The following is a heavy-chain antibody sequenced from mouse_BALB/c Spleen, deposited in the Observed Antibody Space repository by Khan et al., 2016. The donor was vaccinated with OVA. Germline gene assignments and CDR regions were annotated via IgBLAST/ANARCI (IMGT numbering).Heavy chain of an antibody. CDR2: INPTSGYT. V-gene: IGHV1-7*01. J-gene: IGHJ2*01. CDR1: GYTFTTYW. CDR3: TRDRIDY. Sequence: VQLQESGAELAKPEASVKMSCKASGYTFTTYWMHWVKQRPGQGLEWIGYINPTSGYTDYNDKFKDRATLSADKSSSTAYMQLNSLTSEDSAVYYCTRDRIDYWGQGTTLTVSS.